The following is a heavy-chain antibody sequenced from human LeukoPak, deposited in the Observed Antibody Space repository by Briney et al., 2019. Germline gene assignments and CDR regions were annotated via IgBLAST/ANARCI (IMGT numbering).Heavy chain of an antibody. V-gene: IGHV3-23*01. CDR1: GFTFSSYA. CDR2: ISGSGGST. Sequence: GGSLRLSCAASGFTFSSYAMSWVRQAPGKGLEWVSAISGSGGSTYYADSVKGRFTISRDNSKSTLYLQMNSLRAEDTAVYYCAKGQYYDSSGYPSYWGQGTLVTVSS. D-gene: IGHD3-22*01. CDR3: AKGQYYDSSGYPSY. J-gene: IGHJ4*02.